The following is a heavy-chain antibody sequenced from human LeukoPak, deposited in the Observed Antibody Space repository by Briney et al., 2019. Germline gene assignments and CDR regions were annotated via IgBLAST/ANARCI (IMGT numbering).Heavy chain of an antibody. J-gene: IGHJ4*02. Sequence: GGSQTLAWALSGSTVNSDATGCVRQAPGKGLEWVSTVSGSGGSAYFADSVKGRFTISRDNSNNTLYLQMNSLRDEETALYYCAAGRGYDMRCYFDFWGQGTLVTISS. D-gene: IGHD5-12*01. CDR1: GSTVNSDA. CDR2: VSGSGGSA. V-gene: IGHV3-23*01. CDR3: AAGRGYDMRCYFDF.